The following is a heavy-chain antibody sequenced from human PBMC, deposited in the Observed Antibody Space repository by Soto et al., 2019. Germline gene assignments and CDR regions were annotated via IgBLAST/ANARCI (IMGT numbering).Heavy chain of an antibody. J-gene: IGHJ3*02. CDR1: GFSLSTSGVG. CDR2: IYWDDDK. Sequence: QITLKESGPTLVKPTQTLTLTCTFSGFSLSTSGVGVGWIRQPPGKALEWLALIYWDDDKRYSPSLKSRLTITKDTSKNQVGLTMTNMDPVDTATYYCAHIGGQAHYDSSGSSHYDDAFDIWGQGQWSPSLQ. CDR3: AHIGGQAHYDSSGSSHYDDAFDI. D-gene: IGHD3-22*01. V-gene: IGHV2-5*02.